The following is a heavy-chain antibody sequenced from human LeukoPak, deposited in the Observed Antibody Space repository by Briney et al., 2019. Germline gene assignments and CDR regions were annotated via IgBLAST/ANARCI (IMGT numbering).Heavy chain of an antibody. CDR1: GYTFTGYY. D-gene: IGHD3-3*01. J-gene: IGHJ6*03. CDR2: INPSGGST. V-gene: IGHV1-46*01. CDR3: ARVEGYYYYYMDV. Sequence: ASVKVSCKASGYTFTGYYMHWVRQAPGQGLEWMEIINPSGGSTSYAQKFQGRVTMTRDTSTSTVYMELSSLRSEDTAVYYCARVEGYYYYYMDVWGKGTTVTVSS.